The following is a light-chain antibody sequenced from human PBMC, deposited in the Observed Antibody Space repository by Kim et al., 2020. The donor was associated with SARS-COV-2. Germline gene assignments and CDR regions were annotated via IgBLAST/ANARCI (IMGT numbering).Light chain of an antibody. V-gene: IGLV10-54*01. CDR2: RNN. CDR1: SNNVGNHG. J-gene: IGLJ3*02. CDR3: SAWDSSLSVWV. Sequence: LTQPPSVSKDLRQTATLTCTGNSNNVGNHGAVWLQQHQGHPPKLLSFRNNDRPSGISERLSASRSGNTASLTITGLQPEDEADYYCSAWDSSLSVWVFGGGTQLTVL.